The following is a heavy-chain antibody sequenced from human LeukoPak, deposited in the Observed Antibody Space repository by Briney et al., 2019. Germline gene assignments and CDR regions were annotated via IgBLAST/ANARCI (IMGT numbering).Heavy chain of an antibody. Sequence: SETLSLTCAVYGGSFSGYYWSWIRQPPGKGLEWIGEINHSGSTNYNPSLKSRVTISVDTPKNQFSLKLSSVTAADTAVYYCARVGLTDCSSTSCYIRRYFDYWGQGTLVTVSS. CDR1: GGSFSGYY. CDR3: ARVGLTDCSSTSCYIRRYFDY. CDR2: INHSGST. D-gene: IGHD2-2*02. V-gene: IGHV4-34*01. J-gene: IGHJ4*02.